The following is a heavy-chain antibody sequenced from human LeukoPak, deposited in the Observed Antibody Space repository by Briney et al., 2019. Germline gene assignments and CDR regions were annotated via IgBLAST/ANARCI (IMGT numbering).Heavy chain of an antibody. D-gene: IGHD2-21*02. J-gene: IGHJ4*02. Sequence: RPGGSLRLSCAASGFTFSTSWMHWVRQAPGKGLVWVSRINSDGSSTTYADSVKGRFTISRDNAENTLYLQMDSLRAEDTAVYYCARTGGXXXYSDFWGQGTLVTVSS. CDR2: INSDGSST. CDR3: ARTGGXXXYSDF. CDR1: GFTFSTSW. V-gene: IGHV3-74*01.